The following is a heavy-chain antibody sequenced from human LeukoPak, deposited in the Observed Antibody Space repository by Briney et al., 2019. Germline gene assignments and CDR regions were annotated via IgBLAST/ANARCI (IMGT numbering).Heavy chain of an antibody. CDR1: GGSISSGSYY. V-gene: IGHV4-61*02. Sequence: PSETLSLTCTVSGGSISSGSYYWSWIRQPAGKGLEWIGRIYTSGSTNYNPSLKSRVTISVDTSKNQFSLKLSSVTAADTAVYYCAREGAFSGSYPRAAFDIWGQGTMVTVSS. CDR2: IYTSGST. CDR3: AREGAFSGSYPRAAFDI. J-gene: IGHJ3*02. D-gene: IGHD1-26*01.